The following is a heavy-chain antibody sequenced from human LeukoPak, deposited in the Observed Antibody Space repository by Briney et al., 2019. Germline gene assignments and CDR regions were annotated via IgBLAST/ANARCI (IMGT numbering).Heavy chain of an antibody. CDR1: GFTFDDYA. Sequence: PGGSLRLSCAASGFTFDDYAMHWVRQAPGKGMEWVSGISWNSGSIGYADSVKGRFTISRDNAKNSLYLQMNSLRAEDTAVYYCAKGVRSGYCSGGSCRYYFDYWGQGTLVTVSS. D-gene: IGHD2-15*01. CDR2: ISWNSGSI. V-gene: IGHV3-9*01. CDR3: AKGVRSGYCSGGSCRYYFDY. J-gene: IGHJ4*02.